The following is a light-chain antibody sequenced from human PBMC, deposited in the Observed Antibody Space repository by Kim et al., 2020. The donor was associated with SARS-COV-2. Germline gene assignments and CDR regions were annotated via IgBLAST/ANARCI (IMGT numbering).Light chain of an antibody. CDR1: NLASKT. J-gene: IGLJ2*01. CDR2: FDR. CDR3: QVWDTSAALPV. Sequence: SYELTQPPSVSVAPGQTARITCAGNNLASKTVHWYQQRPGQLPVLVIYFDRDRPSGIPDRFSGSNSGNTATLTISRGEAGDEAFYHCQVWDTSAALPVFGGGTQLTVL. V-gene: IGLV3-21*04.